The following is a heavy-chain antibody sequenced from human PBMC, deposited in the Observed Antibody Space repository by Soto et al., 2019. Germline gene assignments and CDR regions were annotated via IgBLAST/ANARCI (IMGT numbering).Heavy chain of an antibody. J-gene: IGHJ3*01. CDR2: INPSSGST. V-gene: IGHV1-46*03. CDR3: ATFFRTTLQGDNDFDF. CDR1: GYTFTTYY. D-gene: IGHD3-9*01. Sequence: QVHLVQSGAEVQRPGASVKISCKTSGYTFTTYYMHWVRQAPGQGLEYMGIINPSSGSTSYVQKFQGRVTMTKDTSTSTVHLELSSLKSEDTAVYYCATFFRTTLQGDNDFDFRGPGTVVTVSS.